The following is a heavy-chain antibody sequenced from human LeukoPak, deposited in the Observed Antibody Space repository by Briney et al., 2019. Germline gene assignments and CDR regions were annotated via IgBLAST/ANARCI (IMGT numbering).Heavy chain of an antibody. CDR2: INPNSGGT. J-gene: IGHJ5*02. V-gene: IGHV1-2*02. CDR1: GYTXTGYY. Sequence: ASVKVSCKASGYTXTGYYMHWVRQAPGQGLEWMEWINPNSGGTNYAQKFQGRVTMTGDTSISTAYMELSRLRSDDTAVYYCARDRELERANWFDPWGQGTLVTVSS. D-gene: IGHD1-1*01. CDR3: ARDRELERANWFDP.